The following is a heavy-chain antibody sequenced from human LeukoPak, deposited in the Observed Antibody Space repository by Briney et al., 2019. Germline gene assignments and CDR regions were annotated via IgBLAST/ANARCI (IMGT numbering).Heavy chain of an antibody. CDR2: IYSGGST. J-gene: IGHJ4*02. Sequence: GGSLGLSCAASGSTVSSNYMSWVRQAPGKGLEWVSVIYSGGSTYYADSVKGRFTISRDNSKNTLYLQMNSLRAEDTAVYYCAREVGGGYSYGYVRGQGTLVTVSS. CDR3: AREVGGGYSYGYV. V-gene: IGHV3-53*01. D-gene: IGHD5-18*01. CDR1: GSTVSSNY.